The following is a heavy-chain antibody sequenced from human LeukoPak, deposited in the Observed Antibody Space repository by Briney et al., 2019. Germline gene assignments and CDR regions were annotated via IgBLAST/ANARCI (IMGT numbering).Heavy chain of an antibody. CDR2: MYYSGST. CDR3: ARGAPPQN. CDR1: GGSISSYY. Sequence: SETLSLTCTVSGGSISSYYWSWVRQPPGKGLEWIGYMYYSGSTNYNPSLKSRVTISVDTSKNQFSLKMTSVTAADTAVYYCARGAPPQNWGQGALVTVSS. V-gene: IGHV4-59*12. J-gene: IGHJ4*02.